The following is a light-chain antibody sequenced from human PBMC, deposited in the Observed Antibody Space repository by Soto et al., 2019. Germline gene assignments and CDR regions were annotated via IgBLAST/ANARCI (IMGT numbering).Light chain of an antibody. CDR3: CSYAGSSTFYVV. CDR1: SSDVGSYNL. J-gene: IGLJ2*01. V-gene: IGLV2-23*03. CDR2: EGS. Sequence: QSVLTQPASVSGSPGQSITISCTGTSSDVGSYNLVSWYQQHPGKAPKLMIYEGSKRPSGVSNRFCGSKSGNTASLTISGLQAEDEADYYCCSYAGSSTFYVVFGGGTKVTVL.